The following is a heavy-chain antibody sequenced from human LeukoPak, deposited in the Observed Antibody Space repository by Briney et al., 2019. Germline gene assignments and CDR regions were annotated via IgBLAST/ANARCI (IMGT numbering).Heavy chain of an antibody. CDR1: GGSISSGGYS. J-gene: IGHJ6*02. V-gene: IGHV4-30-2*01. CDR3: ARVSVGDYYYGMDV. Sequence: PSETLSLTCAVSGGSISSGGYSWNWIRQPPGKGLEWIGYIYHSGSTYYNPSLKSRVTISVDRSKNQFSLKLSSVTAADTAVYYCARVSVGDYYYGMDVWGQGTTVTVSS. CDR2: IYHSGST. D-gene: IGHD2-2*01.